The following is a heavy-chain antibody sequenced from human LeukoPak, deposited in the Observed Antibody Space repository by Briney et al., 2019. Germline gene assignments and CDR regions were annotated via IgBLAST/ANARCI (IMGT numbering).Heavy chain of an antibody. CDR3: ARDPPRDYYYDSPDAFDI. V-gene: IGHV1-18*01. D-gene: IGHD3-22*01. J-gene: IGHJ3*02. Sequence: ASVKVSCKASGYTFTSYGISWVRQAPGQGPEWMGWISAYNGNTNYAQKLQGRVTMTTDTSTSTAYMELRSLRSDDTAVYYCARDPPRDYYYDSPDAFDIWGQGTMVTVSS. CDR2: ISAYNGNT. CDR1: GYTFTSYG.